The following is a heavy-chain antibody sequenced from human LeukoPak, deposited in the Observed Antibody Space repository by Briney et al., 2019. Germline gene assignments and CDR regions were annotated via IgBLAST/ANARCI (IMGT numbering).Heavy chain of an antibody. CDR1: GYTFTSNY. V-gene: IGHV1-46*01. Sequence: WASVKVSCKASGYTFTSNYMHRVRQAPGQGLEWMGIINPSGGSTSYAQKFQGRVTMTRDTSTSTVYMELSSLRSEDTAVYYCARDGDCGGDCFYYYGMDVWGQGTTVTVSS. D-gene: IGHD2-21*02. J-gene: IGHJ6*02. CDR3: ARDGDCGGDCFYYYGMDV. CDR2: INPSGGST.